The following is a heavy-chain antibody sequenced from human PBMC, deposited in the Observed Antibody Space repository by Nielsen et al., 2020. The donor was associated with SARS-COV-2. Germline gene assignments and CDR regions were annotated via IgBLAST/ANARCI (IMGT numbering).Heavy chain of an antibody. Sequence: GGSLRLSCAASGFTFSSYSMNWVRQAPGKGLEWVSSISSSSSYIYYADSVKGRFTISRDNAKNSLYLQMNSLRAEDTAVYYCARGKVDYDILTGYWGGIADWFDPWGQGTLVTVSS. V-gene: IGHV3-21*01. CDR2: ISSSSSYI. D-gene: IGHD3-9*01. CDR3: ARGKVDYDILTGYWGGIADWFDP. CDR1: GFTFSSYS. J-gene: IGHJ5*02.